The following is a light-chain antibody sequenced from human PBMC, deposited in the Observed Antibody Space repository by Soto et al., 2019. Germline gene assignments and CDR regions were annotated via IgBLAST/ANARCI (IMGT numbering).Light chain of an antibody. V-gene: IGLV1-40*01. Sequence: VLTQPPSVSGAPGQRVTIPCTGSSSNIGAGYDVHWYQQLPGTAPKLLIYGNSNRPSGVPDRFSGSKSGTSASLAITGLQAEDEADYYCQSYDSSLSAYVFGTGTKVTVL. CDR1: SSNIGAGYD. J-gene: IGLJ1*01. CDR3: QSYDSSLSAYV. CDR2: GNS.